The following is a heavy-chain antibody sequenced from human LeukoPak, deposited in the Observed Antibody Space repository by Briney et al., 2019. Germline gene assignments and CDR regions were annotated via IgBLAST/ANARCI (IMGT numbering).Heavy chain of an antibody. D-gene: IGHD2-2*02. Sequence: PGGSLRLSCASSGFGFSGYAMIWVRQAPGKGLELVSTISGSGASTFYADSVRGRFITSKDIPSNIVYLQMNSLRAEDTAVYYCAKGSRGYTNYYFDYWGQGTLVTVSS. CDR3: AKGSRGYTNYYFDY. CDR2: ISGSGAST. J-gene: IGHJ4*02. V-gene: IGHV3-23*01. CDR1: GFGFSGYA.